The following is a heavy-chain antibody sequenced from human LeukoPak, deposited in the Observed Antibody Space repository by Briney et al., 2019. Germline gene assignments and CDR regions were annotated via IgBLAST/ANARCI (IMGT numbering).Heavy chain of an antibody. J-gene: IGHJ4*02. D-gene: IGHD1-26*01. CDR3: ARDWVESGSYCFDY. CDR2: VFYSGST. CDR1: GGSITGYY. V-gene: IGHV4-59*12. Sequence: SETLSLTCTVSGGSITGYYWAWIRQPPGKALEWIGYVFYSGSTNYSPSLKSRVTISVDTSKNQFSLQLNSVTPEDTAVYYCARDWVESGSYCFDYWGQGTLVTVSS.